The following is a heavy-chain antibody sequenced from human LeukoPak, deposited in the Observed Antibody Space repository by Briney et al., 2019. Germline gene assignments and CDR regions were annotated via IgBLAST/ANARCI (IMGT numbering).Heavy chain of an antibody. CDR3: ARARTGDSDY. J-gene: IGHJ4*02. CDR1: GYTFINYY. D-gene: IGHD7-27*01. Sequence: GASVKVSCKASGYTFINYYIHWVRQAPGQGLEWMGLINPGGGSTTYSQKFQGRVTMTRGTSTNTVYMELNSLRSEDTALYYCARARTGDSDYWGQGTLVTVSS. V-gene: IGHV1-46*01. CDR2: INPGGGST.